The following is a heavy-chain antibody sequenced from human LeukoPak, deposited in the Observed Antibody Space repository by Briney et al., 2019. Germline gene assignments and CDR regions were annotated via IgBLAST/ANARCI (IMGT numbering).Heavy chain of an antibody. D-gene: IGHD3-3*01. CDR3: ARDPRNYDFWSGPALDY. J-gene: IGHJ4*02. CDR2: IYTDGSSI. Sequence: GGSLRLSCAASGFTFSNYRMHWVRQAPGKGLVWVSGIYTDGSSISYVDSVKGRFTISRDNAKNTLYLQMNNLRGEDTAVYYYARDPRNYDFWSGPALDYWGQGTLVTVSS. V-gene: IGHV3-74*01. CDR1: GFTFSNYR.